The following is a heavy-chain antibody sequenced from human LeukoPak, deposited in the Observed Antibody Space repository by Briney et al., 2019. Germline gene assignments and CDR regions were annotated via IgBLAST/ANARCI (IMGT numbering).Heavy chain of an antibody. V-gene: IGHV3-23*01. J-gene: IGHJ4*02. CDR2: ISTSGGST. D-gene: IGHD2-15*01. Sequence: GSLRLSCAASGFTFSSYAMSWVRQAPGKGLEWVSGISTSGGSTYYADSVKGRFTISRDNSKNTLYLQMNSLRAEDTAVYYCAKDIYSRQTFDYWGQGTLVTVSS. CDR1: GFTFSSYA. CDR3: AKDIYSRQTFDY.